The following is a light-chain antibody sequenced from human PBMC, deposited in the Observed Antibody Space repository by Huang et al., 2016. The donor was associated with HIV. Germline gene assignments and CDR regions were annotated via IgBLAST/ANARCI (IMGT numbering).Light chain of an antibody. CDR1: QSVTSDY. Sequence: VLTQSPGTLSFAPGERSTLSCWASQSVTSDYVACYQQKPGQAPRLLIYGASIRDTGIPDRFGGSGSVTYFTLTISRLEPGDFAVYYCQQYGSSLGTFGGGTKVEIK. J-gene: IGKJ4*01. CDR3: QQYGSSLGT. CDR2: GAS. V-gene: IGKV3-20*01.